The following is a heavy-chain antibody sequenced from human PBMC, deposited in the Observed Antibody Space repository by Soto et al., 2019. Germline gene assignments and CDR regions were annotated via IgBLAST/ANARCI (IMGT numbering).Heavy chain of an antibody. CDR2: VYFSGNT. D-gene: IGHD6-25*01. V-gene: IGHV4-59*01. J-gene: IGHJ5*02. Sequence: SETLSLTCTVSGGSLSSYYWTWIRQSPGKGLEWIGYVYFSGNTNYNPSLKRRVTISIDTSKNQFSLRLASVTAADTAFYYCGSVRPSGYVLSWGQGTLVTLS. CDR1: GGSLSSYY. CDR3: GSVRPSGYVLS.